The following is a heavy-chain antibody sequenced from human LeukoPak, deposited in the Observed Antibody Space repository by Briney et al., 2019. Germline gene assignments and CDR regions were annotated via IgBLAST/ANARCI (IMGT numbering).Heavy chain of an antibody. J-gene: IGHJ4*02. CDR1: GYTFTSYG. V-gene: IGHV1-18*01. D-gene: IGHD1-14*01. CDR2: ISAYNGNT. Sequence: ASVKVSCKASGYTFTSYGISWVRQAPGQGLEWMGWISAYNGNTNYAQKLQGRVTMTTDTSTSTVYMELRSLRSDDTAVYYCARDDNWNHRFDYWGQGTLVTVSS. CDR3: ARDDNWNHRFDY.